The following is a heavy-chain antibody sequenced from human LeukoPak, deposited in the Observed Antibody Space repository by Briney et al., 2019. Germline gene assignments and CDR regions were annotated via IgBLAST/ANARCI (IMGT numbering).Heavy chain of an antibody. CDR3: ARGHAGHYALLYGLDV. D-gene: IGHD2-15*01. Sequence: PGGSLRLSCVASGFTFSDSWMSWVRQAPGKGLEWVADIKKDGSEKYYVDSVKGRFTISRDNAKNSLYLQMNSLRAEDTAVYYCARGHAGHYALLYGLDVWGKGTTVTVSS. V-gene: IGHV3-7*01. CDR2: IKKDGSEK. J-gene: IGHJ6*04. CDR1: GFTFSDSW.